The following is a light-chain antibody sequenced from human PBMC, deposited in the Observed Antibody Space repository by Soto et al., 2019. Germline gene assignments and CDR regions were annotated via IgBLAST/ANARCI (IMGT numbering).Light chain of an antibody. J-gene: IGLJ1*01. CDR1: SSNIGAGYD. CDR2: GNS. Sequence: QSVLTQPPSVSGAPGQMVTISCTGSSSNIGAGYDVHWYQQLPGTAPKLLIYGNSNRPSGVPDRFSGSKSGTSASLAITGLQVEDDADYYCQSYDSSLSGYVFGTGTKVTVL. CDR3: QSYDSSLSGYV. V-gene: IGLV1-40*01.